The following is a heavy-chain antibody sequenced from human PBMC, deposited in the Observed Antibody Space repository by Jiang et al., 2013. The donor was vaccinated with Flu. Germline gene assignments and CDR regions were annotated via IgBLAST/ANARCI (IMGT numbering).Heavy chain of an antibody. D-gene: IGHD3-3*01. CDR2: ISWNSGSI. Sequence: EWVSGISWNSGSIGYADSVKGRFTISRDNSKNTLYLQMNSLRAEDTAVYYCAKVFVGVVSSSAPDYWGQGTLVTVSS. V-gene: IGHV3-9*01. CDR3: AKVFVGVVSSSAPDY. J-gene: IGHJ4*02.